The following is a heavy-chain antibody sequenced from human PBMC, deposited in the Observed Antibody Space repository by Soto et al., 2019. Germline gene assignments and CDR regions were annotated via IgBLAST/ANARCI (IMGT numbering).Heavy chain of an antibody. Sequence: GGSLRLSCAASGFTFSSSWMAWVRQAPGKGLEWVALINPDGSVASYVGSVRGRFIISRDNAQNSLYLQMNSVSAEDTAVYYCSRDPGFGAIDYWGQGTLVTVSS. CDR1: GFTFSSSW. D-gene: IGHD3-10*01. CDR2: INPDGSVA. V-gene: IGHV3-7*01. CDR3: SRDPGFGAIDY. J-gene: IGHJ4*02.